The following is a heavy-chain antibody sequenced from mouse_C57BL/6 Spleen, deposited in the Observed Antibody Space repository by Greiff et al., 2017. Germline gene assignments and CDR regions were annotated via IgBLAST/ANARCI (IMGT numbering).Heavy chain of an antibody. CDR3: ARTSGDGYYAWFAY. V-gene: IGHV1-81*01. J-gene: IGHJ3*01. D-gene: IGHD2-3*01. CDR2: IYPRSGNT. Sequence: QVQLQQSGAELARPGASVKLSCKASGYTFTSYGISWVKQRTGQGLEWIGEIYPRSGNTYYNEKFKGKATLTADKSSSTAYMELRSLTSEDSAVYFCARTSGDGYYAWFAYWGQGTLVTVSA. CDR1: GYTFTSYG.